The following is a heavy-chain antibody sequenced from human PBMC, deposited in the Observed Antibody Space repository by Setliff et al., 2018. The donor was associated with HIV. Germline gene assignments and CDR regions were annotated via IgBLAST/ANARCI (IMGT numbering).Heavy chain of an antibody. Sequence: SETLSLTCTVSGGSISSYYWSWIRQPPGKGLEWIDYIYYSGSTYYNPSLRSRVTISVDTSKNQFSLKLSSVTAADTAVYYCARDAPTVYANGWFDPWGQGTLVTVSS. V-gene: IGHV4-59*12. CDR3: ARDAPTVYANGWFDP. CDR1: GGSISSYY. J-gene: IGHJ5*02. CDR2: IYYSGST. D-gene: IGHD2-8*01.